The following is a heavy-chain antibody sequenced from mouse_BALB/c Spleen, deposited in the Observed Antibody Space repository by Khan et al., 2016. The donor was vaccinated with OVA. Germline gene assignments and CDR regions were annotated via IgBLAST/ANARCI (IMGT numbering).Heavy chain of an antibody. CDR1: GFSLSSYN. CDR3: ARTYYSYDGYDAMDY. D-gene: IGHD2-12*01. J-gene: IGHJ4*01. Sequence: VQLQESGPGLVGPSQSLSITCTVSGFSLSSYNVHWVRQPPGKGLEWLGMIWGGGSTHYNSVLKSSQSLRKDTSTTHAFLSMNCQQTDDTAMYYCARTYYSYDGYDAMDYWSQATSVTVSS. CDR2: IWGGGST. V-gene: IGHV2-6-4*01.